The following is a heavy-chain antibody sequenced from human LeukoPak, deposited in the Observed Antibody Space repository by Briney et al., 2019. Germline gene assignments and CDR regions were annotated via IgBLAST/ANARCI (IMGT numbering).Heavy chain of an antibody. CDR1: GYTFTSYG. J-gene: IGHJ4*02. D-gene: IGHD5-18*01. V-gene: IGHV1-18*01. Sequence: ASVKVSCKASGYTFTSYGISWVRQAPGQGLEWMGWISAYNGNTNYAQKLQGRVTMTTDTSTSTAYMELRSLRSDDTAVYYCARAGKPTSNTARDYYFDYWGQGTLVTVSS. CDR2: ISAYNGNT. CDR3: ARAGKPTSNTARDYYFDY.